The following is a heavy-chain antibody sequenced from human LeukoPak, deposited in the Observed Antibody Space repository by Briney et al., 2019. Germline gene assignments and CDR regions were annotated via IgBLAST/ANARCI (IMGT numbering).Heavy chain of an antibody. CDR1: GFTVSSNY. V-gene: IGHV3-53*01. CDR3: ARGGVVVVRSNASDI. CDR2: IYSGGST. D-gene: IGHD3-22*01. Sequence: PGGSLRLSCAASGFTVSSNYMSWVRQAPGKGLEWVSVIYSGGSTYYADSVKGRFTISRDNSKNTLYLQMNSLRAEDTAVYYCARGGVVVVRSNASDIWGQGTMVTVSS. J-gene: IGHJ3*02.